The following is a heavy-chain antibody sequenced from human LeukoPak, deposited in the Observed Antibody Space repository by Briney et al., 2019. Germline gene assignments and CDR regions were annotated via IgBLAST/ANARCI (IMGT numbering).Heavy chain of an antibody. CDR1: GFTFSDYY. CDR2: ISSSSRYT. D-gene: IGHD3-9*01. J-gene: IGHJ4*02. Sequence: GGSLRLSFAASGFTFSDYYMSWIRQAPGKGLEWVSYISSSSRYTNYADSVKGRFTISRDNAKNSLYLQINSLRAEDTAVYYCARDFTSDYDILTGYSPYYFDYWGQGTLVTVSS. V-gene: IGHV3-11*05. CDR3: ARDFTSDYDILTGYSPYYFDY.